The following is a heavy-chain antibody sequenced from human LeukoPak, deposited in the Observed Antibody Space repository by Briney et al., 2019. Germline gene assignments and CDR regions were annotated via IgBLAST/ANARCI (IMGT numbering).Heavy chain of an antibody. J-gene: IGHJ4*02. Sequence: GGSLSLSCAASGFTFSRFWMHWLRQPPGKGLVWVSRIDTDGRTTTYADFVKGRFTISRDNAKNTVYLQINSLRAEYTAVYYWATLNSFGNDYWGQGVLVTVSS. D-gene: IGHD5-18*01. CDR3: ATLNSFGNDY. CDR2: IDTDGRTT. V-gene: IGHV3-74*01. CDR1: GFTFSRFW.